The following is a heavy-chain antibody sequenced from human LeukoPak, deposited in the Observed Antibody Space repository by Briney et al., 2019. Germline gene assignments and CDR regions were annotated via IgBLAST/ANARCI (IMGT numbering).Heavy chain of an antibody. Sequence: SETLSLTCAVYGGSFSGYYWSWIRQPPGKGLEWIGEINHSGSTNYNPSLKSRVTISVDTSKNQFSLKLSSVTAADTAVYYCARRPRVGATRTYYYYYYMDVWGKGTTVTISS. CDR1: GGSFSGYY. CDR2: INHSGST. J-gene: IGHJ6*03. D-gene: IGHD1-26*01. V-gene: IGHV4-34*01. CDR3: ARRPRVGATRTYYYYYYMDV.